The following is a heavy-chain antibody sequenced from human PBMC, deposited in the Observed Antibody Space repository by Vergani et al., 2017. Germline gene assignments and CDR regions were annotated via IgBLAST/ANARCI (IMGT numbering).Heavy chain of an antibody. CDR3: TTDLGYYDSSGYYYVNWAEYFQH. Sequence: EVRVVESGGTLVKPGGSLRLSCAASGFHFSPAWMSWVRQVPGKGLEWVGRFEALADGGRITYGAPVKGRFTISRDDSKNTLYLQMNSLKTEDTAVYYCTTDLGYYDSSGYYYVNWAEYFQHWGQGTLVTVSS. D-gene: IGHD3-22*01. J-gene: IGHJ1*01. V-gene: IGHV3-15*02. CDR2: FEALADGGRI. CDR1: GFHFSPAW.